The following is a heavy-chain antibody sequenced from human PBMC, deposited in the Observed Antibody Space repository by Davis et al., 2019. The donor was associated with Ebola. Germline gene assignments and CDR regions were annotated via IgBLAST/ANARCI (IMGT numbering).Heavy chain of an antibody. J-gene: IGHJ5*02. Sequence: MPSETLSLTCTVSGGSISSSSYYWGWLRQPPGKGLEWIGSIYYSGSTYYNPSLKSRVTISVDTSKNQFSLKLSSVTAADTAVYYCARDPRFYCSGGSCYSQNWFDPWGQGTLVTVSS. D-gene: IGHD2-15*01. CDR1: GGSISSSSYY. CDR3: ARDPRFYCSGGSCYSQNWFDP. V-gene: IGHV4-39*07. CDR2: IYYSGST.